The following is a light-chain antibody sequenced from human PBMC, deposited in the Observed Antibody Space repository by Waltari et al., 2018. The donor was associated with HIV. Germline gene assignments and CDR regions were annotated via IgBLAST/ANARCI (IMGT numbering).Light chain of an antibody. CDR2: EVT. CDR3: SSYDNNNNYVI. Sequence: QSALTQPRSVSGSPGQSVTIACTGTSRDVGASNYVSWYQQHPGKAHKLMIYEVTKRPSGIPGRFSASRAGNTASLTVSGLQAEDEADYYFSSYDNNNNYVIFGGGTKLTVL. CDR1: SRDVGASNY. J-gene: IGLJ2*01. V-gene: IGLV2-11*01.